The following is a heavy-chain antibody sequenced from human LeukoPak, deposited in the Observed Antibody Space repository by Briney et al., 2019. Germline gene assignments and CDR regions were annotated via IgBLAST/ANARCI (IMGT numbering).Heavy chain of an antibody. CDR1: GFTVSSNY. Sequence: GGSLRLSCAASGFTVSSNYMSWVRQAPGKGLEWVSVIYSGGSTYYADSVKGRFTISRDNSKNTLYLQMNSLRAEDTAVYYCAKEVCSSTSCYHFDYWGQGTLVTVSS. V-gene: IGHV3-53*01. J-gene: IGHJ4*02. CDR3: AKEVCSSTSCYHFDY. D-gene: IGHD2-2*01. CDR2: IYSGGST.